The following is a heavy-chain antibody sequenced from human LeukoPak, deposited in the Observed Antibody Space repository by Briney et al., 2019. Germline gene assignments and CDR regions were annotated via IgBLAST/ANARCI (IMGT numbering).Heavy chain of an antibody. CDR2: FLYPGNS. CDR3: ARQRFWISYPFDF. V-gene: IGHV4-39*01. Sequence: SETLSLTCTVSGGSVTSHNYFWAWIRQPPGQGLEWIGTFLYPGNSNYNPSLKRRVTMSADTSKNQLSLNVTSVTAADTAVYYCARQRFWISYPFDFWGQGTPVTVSS. CDR1: GGSVTSHNYF. D-gene: IGHD3-3*01. J-gene: IGHJ4*02.